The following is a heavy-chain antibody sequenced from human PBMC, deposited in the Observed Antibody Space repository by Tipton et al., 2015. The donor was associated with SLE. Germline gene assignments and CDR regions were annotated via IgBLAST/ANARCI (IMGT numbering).Heavy chain of an antibody. J-gene: IGHJ4*02. CDR2: ISTYNGNT. Sequence: QVQLVQSGAEVREPGASVGVSCKASGYTFTSNGISWVRQAPGQGPEWMGWISTYNGNTNYAQTFQGRVTMTIDTSTTTAYMELRSLRSDDTAVYYCARGGFSVYYESSGYYSFDDWGQPTLVAVSS. V-gene: IGHV1-18*01. CDR3: ARGGFSVYYESSGYYSFDD. D-gene: IGHD3-22*01. CDR1: GYTFTSNG.